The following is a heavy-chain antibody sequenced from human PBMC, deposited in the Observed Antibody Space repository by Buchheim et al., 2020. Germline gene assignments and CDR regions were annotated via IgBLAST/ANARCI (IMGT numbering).Heavy chain of an antibody. Sequence: QVQLQESGPGLVKPSQTLSLTCTVSGGSISSGGYYWSWIRQHPGKGLEWIGYIYYSGSTYYNPSLKSRVTISVDTYKHQFSLKLSSVTAADTAVYYCARRTPITYGSGSHHYYYYGMDVWGQGTT. CDR2: IYYSGST. D-gene: IGHD3-10*01. J-gene: IGHJ6*02. CDR3: ARRTPITYGSGSHHYYYYGMDV. CDR1: GGSISSGGYY. V-gene: IGHV4-31*03.